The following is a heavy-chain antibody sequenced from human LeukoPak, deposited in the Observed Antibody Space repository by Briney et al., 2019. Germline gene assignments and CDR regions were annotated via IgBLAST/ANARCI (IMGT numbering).Heavy chain of an antibody. J-gene: IGHJ4*02. Sequence: AASVTVSCKASGYTFTGYYMHWVRQAPGQGLEWMGWINPNSGGTNYAQKFQGRVTMTRDTSISTAYMELSRLRSDDTAVYYCAREGIAAGIAFDYWGQGTLVTVSS. CDR1: GYTFTGYY. V-gene: IGHV1-2*02. D-gene: IGHD6-13*01. CDR2: INPNSGGT. CDR3: AREGIAAGIAFDY.